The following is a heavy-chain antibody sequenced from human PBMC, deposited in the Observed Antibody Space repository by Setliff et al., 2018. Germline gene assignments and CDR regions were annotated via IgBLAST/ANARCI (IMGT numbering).Heavy chain of an antibody. V-gene: IGHV4-59*01. J-gene: IGHJ4*02. CDR3: ARGGTYRYFDY. CDR2: VYYSGIA. Sequence: SETLSLTCTVSGGSFGTYYWSWIRQPPGKGLEWIGHVYYSGIANYNPSLKSRVTLSVDTSKNQFSLRLSSVTAADTAVYYCARGGTYRYFDYWGQGTPVTVSS. CDR1: GGSFGTYY. D-gene: IGHD5-12*01.